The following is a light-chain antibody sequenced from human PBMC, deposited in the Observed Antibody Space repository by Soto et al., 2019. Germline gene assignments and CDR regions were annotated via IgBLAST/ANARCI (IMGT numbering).Light chain of an antibody. CDR3: HQYGSSPLYT. V-gene: IGKV3-20*01. CDR1: QSVSSSY. Sequence: EIVLTQSPGTLSLSPGERATLSCRASQSVSSSYLAWYQQKPGQAPRLLIYGASSKATGIPDRFSGSGSGTDFTRTISRLEAEDFAVYYCHQYGSSPLYTFGQGTKLEIK. CDR2: GAS. J-gene: IGKJ2*01.